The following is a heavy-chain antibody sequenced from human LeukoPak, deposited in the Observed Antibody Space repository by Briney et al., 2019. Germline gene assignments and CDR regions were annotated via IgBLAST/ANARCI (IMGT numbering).Heavy chain of an antibody. CDR3: ARMTAVTTAVLGYFDY. Sequence: GGSLRLSCAASGFTFDDYAMHWVRQAPGKGLEWVSGISWNSGSIGYADSVKGRFTISRDNAKNSLYLQMNSLRAEDPALYYCARMTAVTTAVLGYFDYWGQGTLVTVSS. V-gene: IGHV3-9*01. J-gene: IGHJ4*02. CDR1: GFTFDDYA. D-gene: IGHD4-17*01. CDR2: ISWNSGSI.